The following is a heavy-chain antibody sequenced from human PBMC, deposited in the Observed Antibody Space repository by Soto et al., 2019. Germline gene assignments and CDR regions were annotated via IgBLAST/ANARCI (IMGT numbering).Heavy chain of an antibody. V-gene: IGHV4-38-2*01. CDR3: ARVRSSPFSYFDF. J-gene: IGHJ4*02. Sequence: SGNLSLTCVVSGFSISSGFYWGWIRQSPGKGLEWIGSIYYSGGIYYNPSLRSRISVALDTSKNQFSLKLNSVSAADTAVYYCARVRSSPFSYFDFWGPGLLVTVS. CDR1: GFSISSGFY. CDR2: IYYSGGI.